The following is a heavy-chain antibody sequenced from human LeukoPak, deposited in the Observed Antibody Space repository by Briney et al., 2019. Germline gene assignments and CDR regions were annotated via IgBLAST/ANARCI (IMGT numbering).Heavy chain of an antibody. CDR3: ARGSFGPDY. V-gene: IGHV3-74*01. D-gene: IGHD3-10*01. CDR1: GFXFSNHW. CDR2: INNDGSST. Sequence: GGSLRLSCAASGFXFSNHWMHWVRQAPGKGLMWVSRINNDGSSTIYADSVKGRFTISRDNAKNTLYLQMNSLRAEDTAVYYCARGSFGPDYWGQGTLVIVSS. J-gene: IGHJ4*02.